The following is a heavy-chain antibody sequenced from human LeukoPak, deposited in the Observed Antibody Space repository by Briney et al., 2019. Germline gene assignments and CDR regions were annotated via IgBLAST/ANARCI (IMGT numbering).Heavy chain of an antibody. CDR1: GFSFSSCA. CDR3: AKGRVGGWNGGDC. D-gene: IGHD1-1*01. Sequence: GGSLRLSCAASGFSFSSCAMTWVRQAPGKGLEWVSAITGGGGSTTYYADSVRGRFTISADNSKNTLYLQMHSLRAEDTAIYYCAKGRVGGWNGGDCWGQGALVTVSS. CDR2: ITGGGGSTT. J-gene: IGHJ4*02. V-gene: IGHV3-23*01.